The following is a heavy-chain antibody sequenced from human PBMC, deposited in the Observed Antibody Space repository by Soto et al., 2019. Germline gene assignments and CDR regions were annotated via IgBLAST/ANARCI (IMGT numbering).Heavy chain of an antibody. V-gene: IGHV3-11*03. CDR3: AARTYYYDSSGYSDAFDI. J-gene: IGHJ3*02. D-gene: IGHD3-22*01. CDR1: GFTFSDYY. Sequence: GGSLRLSCAASGFTFSDYYMSWIRQAPGKGPEWVSYISSSSSYTNYADSVKGRFTISRDNAKNSLYLQMNSLRAEDTAVYYCAARTYYYDSSGYSDAFDIWGQGTMVTVSS. CDR2: ISSSSSYT.